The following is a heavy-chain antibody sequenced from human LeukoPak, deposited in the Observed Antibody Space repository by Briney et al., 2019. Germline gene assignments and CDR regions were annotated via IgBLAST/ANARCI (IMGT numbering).Heavy chain of an antibody. CDR2: IYENGGTT. Sequence: GWSPRLSCVGSGFTFRSHAMSWVRQAPEKGLEFVSGIYENGGTTYYADSVKGRFSISRDNSKNTLYLQMDSLRGEDTAVYYCAKDFRIGYSAHFDYWGQGALVTVSS. CDR1: GFTFRSHA. CDR3: AKDFRIGYSAHFDY. J-gene: IGHJ4*02. D-gene: IGHD2-21*01. V-gene: IGHV3-23*01.